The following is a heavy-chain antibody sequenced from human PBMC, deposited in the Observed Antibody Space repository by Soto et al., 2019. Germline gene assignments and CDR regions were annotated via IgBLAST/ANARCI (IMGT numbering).Heavy chain of an antibody. CDR3: TRLQASSGYYGHDAFDI. V-gene: IGHV3-73*01. J-gene: IGHJ3*02. CDR2: IRSKANSYAT. D-gene: IGHD3-22*01. CDR1: GFTFSGSA. Sequence: GSLRLSCAASGFTFSGSAMHWVRQASGKGLEWVGRIRSKANSYATAYAASVKGRFTISRDDSKNTAYLQMNSLKTEDTAVYYCTRLQASSGYYGHDAFDIWGQGTMVTVSS.